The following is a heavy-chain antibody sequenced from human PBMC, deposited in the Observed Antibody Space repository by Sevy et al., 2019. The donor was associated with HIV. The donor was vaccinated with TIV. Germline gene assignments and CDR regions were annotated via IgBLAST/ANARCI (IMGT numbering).Heavy chain of an antibody. CDR2: ISYDGSSE. CDR1: GFTFTNYA. CDR3: ARDLRPNYWYFDV. Sequence: GGSLRLSCAASGFTFTNYALHWIRQAPGKGLEWVAIISYDGSSEYYADSVKGRFTISRDNSKNTLYLQMNSLRPDDTAVYCCARDLRPNYWYFDVWGRGTLVTVSS. J-gene: IGHJ2*01. V-gene: IGHV3-30-3*01.